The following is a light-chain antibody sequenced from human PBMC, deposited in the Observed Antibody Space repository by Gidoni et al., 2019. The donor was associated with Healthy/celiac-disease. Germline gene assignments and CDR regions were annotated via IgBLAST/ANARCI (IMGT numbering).Light chain of an antibody. Sequence: DIVLTQSPGTLSLSPGERATLSCRASQSVSSSYLAWYQQKPGQAPRLLSYGASSRATGIPDRFSGSGSGTDFTLTISRLEPEDVAVYYCQQYGSSPPITFGQGTRLEIK. CDR3: QQYGSSPPIT. V-gene: IGKV3-20*01. CDR2: GAS. CDR1: QSVSSSY. J-gene: IGKJ5*01.